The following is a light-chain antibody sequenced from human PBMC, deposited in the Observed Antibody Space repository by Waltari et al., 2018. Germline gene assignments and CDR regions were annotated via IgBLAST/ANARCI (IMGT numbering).Light chain of an antibody. J-gene: IGKJ5*01. CDR3: QQYASPPIT. Sequence: EILLTQSPGTLSLSPGERATLSCRASQNVGKNYLGWYQQRPGQPPRLLIFGASIRAPGIPDRFSGSGSGTDFTLTISRLESEDFAVYFCQQYASPPITFGQGTRLE. V-gene: IGKV3-20*01. CDR1: QNVGKNY. CDR2: GAS.